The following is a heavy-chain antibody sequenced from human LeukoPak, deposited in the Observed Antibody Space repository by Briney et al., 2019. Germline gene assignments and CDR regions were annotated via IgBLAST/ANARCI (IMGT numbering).Heavy chain of an antibody. CDR1: GFTFSSYA. V-gene: IGHV3-23*01. Sequence: GGSLRLSCAASGFTFSSYAMSWVRQAPGKGLEWVSAISGSGGSTYYADSVKGRFTISRDNSKNTPYLQMNSLRAEDTAVYYCAKDQDTVVVPAAMHPFDYWGQGTLVTVSS. D-gene: IGHD2-2*01. CDR3: AKDQDTVVVPAAMHPFDY. CDR2: ISGSGGST. J-gene: IGHJ4*02.